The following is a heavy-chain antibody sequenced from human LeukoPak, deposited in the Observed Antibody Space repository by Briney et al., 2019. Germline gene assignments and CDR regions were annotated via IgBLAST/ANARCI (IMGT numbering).Heavy chain of an antibody. D-gene: IGHD6-13*01. CDR3: AKAGYSNSWPLDY. J-gene: IGHJ4*02. CDR1: GFAFSSYA. V-gene: IGHV3-23*01. Sequence: PGGSLRLSCAASGFAFSSYAMAWVCQAPGKGLEWVSTISDSGFSASSADSVKGRFIISRDNSKNTLYLQMNSLRAEDTAVYYCAKAGYSNSWPLDYWGQGTLVSVSS. CDR2: ISDSGFSA.